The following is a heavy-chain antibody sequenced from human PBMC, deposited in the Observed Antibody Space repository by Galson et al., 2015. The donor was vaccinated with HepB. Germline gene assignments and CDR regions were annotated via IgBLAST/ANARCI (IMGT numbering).Heavy chain of an antibody. Sequence: SVKVSCKASGGTSSSYAISWVRQAPGQGLEWMGGIIPIFGTANYAQKFQGRVTITADKSTSTAYMELSSLRSEDTAVYYCARDYYDSSGYSNYYGMDVWGQGTTVTVSS. CDR2: IIPIFGTA. CDR1: GGTSSSYA. D-gene: IGHD3-22*01. CDR3: ARDYYDSSGYSNYYGMDV. J-gene: IGHJ6*02. V-gene: IGHV1-69*06.